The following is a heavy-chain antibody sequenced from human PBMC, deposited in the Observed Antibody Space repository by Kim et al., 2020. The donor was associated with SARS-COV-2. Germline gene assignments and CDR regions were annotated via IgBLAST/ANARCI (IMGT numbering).Heavy chain of an antibody. CDR3: ARDSRYSSSWYPAEIWYFDL. Sequence: SETLSLTCTVSGGSVSSGSYYWSWIRQPPGKGLEWIGYIYYSGSTNYNPSLKSRVTISVDTSKNQFSLKLSSVTAADTAVYYCARDSRYSSSWYPAEIWYFDLWGRGTLVTVSS. D-gene: IGHD6-13*01. CDR2: IYYSGST. J-gene: IGHJ2*01. CDR1: GGSVSSGSYY. V-gene: IGHV4-61*01.